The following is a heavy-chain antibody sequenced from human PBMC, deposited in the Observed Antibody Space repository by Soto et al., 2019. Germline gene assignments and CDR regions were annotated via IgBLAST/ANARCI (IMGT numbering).Heavy chain of an antibody. CDR1: GFTFSRYW. Sequence: EVQLVESGGGLVQPGGSLRLSCAASGFTFSRYWMTWVRQAPGKGLEWVADIKQDGSEKYYVDSVKGRFTISRDNANNSLYLQMSSLRAEDTAVYYCVREMVRGTLACWGQGTLVTVSS. CDR3: VREMVRGTLAC. CDR2: IKQDGSEK. J-gene: IGHJ4*02. V-gene: IGHV3-7*01. D-gene: IGHD3-10*01.